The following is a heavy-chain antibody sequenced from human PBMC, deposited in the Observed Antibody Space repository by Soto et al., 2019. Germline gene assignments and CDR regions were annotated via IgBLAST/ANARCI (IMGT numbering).Heavy chain of an antibody. D-gene: IGHD6-13*01. J-gene: IGHJ6*02. Sequence: QVQLVQSGAEVKKPGSSVKVSCKASGGTFSSYAISWVRQATGQGLEWMGGIIPVFETSTYAQTFQGRVTITADKSTSTAYMELSSLRFEDTAVYFCASSGAAGHYYYGIDVWGQGTTVTVSS. CDR3: ASSGAAGHYYYGIDV. CDR1: GGTFSSYA. CDR2: IIPVFETS. V-gene: IGHV1-69*06.